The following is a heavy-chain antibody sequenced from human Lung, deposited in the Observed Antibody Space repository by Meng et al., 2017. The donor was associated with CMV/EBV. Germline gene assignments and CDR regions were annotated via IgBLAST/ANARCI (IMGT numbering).Heavy chain of an antibody. CDR1: GGSIRSSRYY. D-gene: IGHD3-16*01. Sequence: SETLSLTFTVSGGSIRSSRYYWCWIRQPPGKGLAWIGSIYYSGSTYYNPSLKSRVTISVDTSKNNFCLKLSSVTAADTAVYYCARGSLGLGDMDQLDYWGQGTLVTVSS. CDR2: IYYSGST. V-gene: IGHV4-39*07. J-gene: IGHJ4*02. CDR3: ARGSLGLGDMDQLDY.